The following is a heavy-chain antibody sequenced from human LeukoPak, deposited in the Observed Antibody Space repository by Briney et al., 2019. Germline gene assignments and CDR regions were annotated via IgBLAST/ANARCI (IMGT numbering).Heavy chain of an antibody. V-gene: IGHV4-59*01. CDR2: IYYSGST. CDR1: GGSIITYY. CDR3: VRHLWGAGGTQY. J-gene: IGHJ4*02. Sequence: KPSETLSLTFTVCGGSIITYYWGGIRQPPGKGLEWIGHIYYSGSTNYNPSLKSRVTISVDTSKNQFSLKLSSVTAADTAVYCCVRHLWGAGGTQYWGQGTQVIVSS. D-gene: IGHD6-13*01.